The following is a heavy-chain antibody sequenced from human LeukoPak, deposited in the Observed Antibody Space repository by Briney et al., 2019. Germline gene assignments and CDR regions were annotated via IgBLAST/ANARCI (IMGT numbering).Heavy chain of an antibody. Sequence: PPETLSPTCSVSGGSISNYYWNWIRQPAGKGLEWIGRIYASGSTNYNPSLKSRVTISMDKSTNHFSLNLKSVTAADTGFYYCARDFYGDDGHHPFDYWGQGIQVTVSS. CDR1: GGSISNYY. CDR3: ARDFYGDDGHHPFDY. CDR2: IYASGST. J-gene: IGHJ4*02. V-gene: IGHV4-4*07. D-gene: IGHD2/OR15-2a*01.